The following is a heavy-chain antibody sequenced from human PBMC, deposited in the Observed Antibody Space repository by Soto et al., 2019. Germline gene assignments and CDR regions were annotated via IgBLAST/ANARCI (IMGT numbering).Heavy chain of an antibody. Sequence: PGGSLRLSCAASGFTFSSSRMNWVRQAPGKGLEWVSSISGDGIYTFYADSVKGRFTISRDNAKDSLYLEMNSLRAEDTAVYYCASKVSHCSATTCLDYWGQGTQVTVSS. CDR2: ISGDGIYT. CDR1: GFTFSSSR. V-gene: IGHV3-21*01. D-gene: IGHD2-15*01. CDR3: ASKVSHCSATTCLDY. J-gene: IGHJ4*02.